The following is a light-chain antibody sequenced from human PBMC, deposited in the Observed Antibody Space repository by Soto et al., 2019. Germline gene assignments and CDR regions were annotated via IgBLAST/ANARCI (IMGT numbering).Light chain of an antibody. CDR3: SSYTSSSTLDV. J-gene: IGLJ1*01. Sequence: QSVLTQPASVSGSPGQSITISCAGTSSDIGGYNYVSWYQQHPGKAPKVMIYEVSNRPSGVSNRFSGSKSGNTASLTISGLQAEAEADYYCSSYTSSSTLDVFGSGTKVTVL. CDR1: SSDIGGYNY. CDR2: EVS. V-gene: IGLV2-14*01.